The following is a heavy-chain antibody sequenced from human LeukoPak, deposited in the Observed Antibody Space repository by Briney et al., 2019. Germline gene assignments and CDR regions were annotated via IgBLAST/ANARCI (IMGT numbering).Heavy chain of an antibody. J-gene: IGHJ6*03. CDR3: ARLYVDTGYYYMDV. D-gene: IGHD5-18*01. CDR1: GYTFTGYY. V-gene: IGHV1-2*02. Sequence: ASVKVSCKASGYTFTGYYMHWVRQAPGQGLEWMGWINPNSGGTNYAQKFQGRVTMTRDTSISTAYMELSRLGSDDTAVYYCARLYVDTGYYYMDVWGKGTTVTVSS. CDR2: INPNSGGT.